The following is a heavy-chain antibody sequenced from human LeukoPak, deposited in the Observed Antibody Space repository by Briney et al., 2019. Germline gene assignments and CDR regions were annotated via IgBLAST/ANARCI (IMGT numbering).Heavy chain of an antibody. CDR2: IYPGDSDT. J-gene: IGHJ3*02. V-gene: IGHV5-51*01. D-gene: IGHD5-24*01. CDR1: GYSFSNEW. CDR3: ARQRPGYINDAFDI. Sequence: TGESLKISCKASGYSFSNEWIGWVRQVPGKGLEWMGIIYPGDSDTRYSPSLQGQVTISADKSINTAFLQWSSLGASDTAIYFCARQRPGYINDAFDIWGQGTRVTVSS.